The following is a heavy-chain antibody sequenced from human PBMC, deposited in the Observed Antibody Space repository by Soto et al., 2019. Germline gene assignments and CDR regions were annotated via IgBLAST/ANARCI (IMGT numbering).Heavy chain of an antibody. Sequence: WGSLRLSCAAPGFTFSSYAMSWVRQAPGKGLEWVSAINDGVDNTYYADSVKGRFTISRDNSKKTLYLQMSSLRAEDTAVYYCAKEGPYYDILTALDYWGQGTLVTVSS. CDR2: INDGVDNT. J-gene: IGHJ4*02. V-gene: IGHV3-23*01. CDR1: GFTFSSYA. CDR3: AKEGPYYDILTALDY. D-gene: IGHD3-9*01.